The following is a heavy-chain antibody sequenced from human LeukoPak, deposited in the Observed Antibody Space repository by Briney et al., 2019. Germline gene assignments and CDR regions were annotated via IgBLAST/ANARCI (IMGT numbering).Heavy chain of an antibody. J-gene: IGHJ4*02. CDR2: SSSGGSAI. V-gene: IGHV3-11*04. D-gene: IGHD6-19*01. CDR3: ATTRYSSASYSVY. Sequence: GGSLRLSCAASGFTFSDYYTSWIRQAPGKGLEWVSYSSSGGSAIYYADSVKGRFTISRDNAKNSVYLQMNSLRAEGTAVYYCATTRYSSASYSVYWGQGTLVTVSS. CDR1: GFTFSDYY.